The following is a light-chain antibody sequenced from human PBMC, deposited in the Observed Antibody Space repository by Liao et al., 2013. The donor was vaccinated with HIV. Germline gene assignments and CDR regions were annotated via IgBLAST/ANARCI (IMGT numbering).Light chain of an antibody. CDR2: NES. Sequence: SYELTQPPSVSVAPGQTARITCGGINIGRKSVHWYQQKAGQAPVLFIANESDRPSGIPERISGSNSGNTATLTISRVEAGDEADYFCQVWDSDSDWVFGGGTRLTVL. CDR3: QVWDSDSDWV. V-gene: IGLV3-21*04. J-gene: IGLJ3*02. CDR1: NIGRKS.